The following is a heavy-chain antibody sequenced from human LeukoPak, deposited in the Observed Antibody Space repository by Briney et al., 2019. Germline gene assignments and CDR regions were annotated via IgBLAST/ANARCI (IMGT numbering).Heavy chain of an antibody. Sequence: SETLSLTCTVSGYSISSGYYWGWIRQPPGKGLEWIGSIYHSGSTYYNPSLKSRVTISVDTSKNQFSLKLSSVTAADTAVYYCARGDGRYCSGGSCYSHATDYYYMDVWGKGTTVTVSS. D-gene: IGHD2-15*01. J-gene: IGHJ6*03. CDR2: IYHSGST. CDR3: ARGDGRYCSGGSCYSHATDYYYMDV. V-gene: IGHV4-38-2*02. CDR1: GYSISSGYY.